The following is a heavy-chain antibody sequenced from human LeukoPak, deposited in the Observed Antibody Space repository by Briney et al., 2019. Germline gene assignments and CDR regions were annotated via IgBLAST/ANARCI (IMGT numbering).Heavy chain of an antibody. CDR1: GYTFTDYY. CDR2: INPNSGGT. D-gene: IGHD5-24*01. V-gene: IGHV1-2*02. Sequence: ASVKVSCKASGYTFTDYYMHWVRQAPGQGLEWMGWINPNSGGTNYAQKFYARVTLTRDMSTSTDYMELSSLRSEDTAVYYCARDNSLQDMAWWFDPWGQGTLVIVSS. J-gene: IGHJ5*02. CDR3: ARDNSLQDMAWWFDP.